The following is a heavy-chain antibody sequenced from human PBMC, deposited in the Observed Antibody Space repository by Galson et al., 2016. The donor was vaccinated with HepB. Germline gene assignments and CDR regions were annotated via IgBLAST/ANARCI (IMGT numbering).Heavy chain of an antibody. V-gene: IGHV1-69*13. CDR2: TIPIFGTA. D-gene: IGHD4-23*01. J-gene: IGHJ2*01. Sequence: SVKVSCKASGGTFSSDAISWVRQAPGQGLEWMGGTIPIFGTAHYAQKFQGRVTIIADESTSTAYMELSSLRSEDTAVYYCARMDYGGSLWYFDLWGRGTLVTVSS. CDR3: ARMDYGGSLWYFDL. CDR1: GGTFSSDA.